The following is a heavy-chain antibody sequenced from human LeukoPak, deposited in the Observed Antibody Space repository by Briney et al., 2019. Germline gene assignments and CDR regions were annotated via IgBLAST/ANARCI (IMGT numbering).Heavy chain of an antibody. CDR1: GFSFSNYS. V-gene: IGHV3-21*06. J-gene: IGHJ4*02. CDR3: ARGLFGIPFDY. CDR2: VSISSSYI. D-gene: IGHD1-14*01. Sequence: PGGSLRLSCAASGFSFSNYSMSWVRQAPGKGLEWVSSVSISSSYIYYADSVKGRFTISRDNAKNSLYLQMNSLRAEDTAVYYCARGLFGIPFDYWGQGTLVTVSS.